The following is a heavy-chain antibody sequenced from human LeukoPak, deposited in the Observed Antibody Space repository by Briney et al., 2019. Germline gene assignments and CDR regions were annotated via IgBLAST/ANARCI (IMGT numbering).Heavy chain of an antibody. CDR1: GGSISSYY. V-gene: IGHV4-59*12. CDR3: ARYCSGGSCYLGLDY. CDR2: IYYSGST. J-gene: IGHJ4*02. D-gene: IGHD2-15*01. Sequence: SETLSLTCTVSGGSISSYYWSWIRQPPGKGLEWIGYIYYSGSTNYNPSLKSRVTISVDTSKKQFSLKLSSVTAADTAVYYCARYCSGGSCYLGLDYWGQGTLVTVSS.